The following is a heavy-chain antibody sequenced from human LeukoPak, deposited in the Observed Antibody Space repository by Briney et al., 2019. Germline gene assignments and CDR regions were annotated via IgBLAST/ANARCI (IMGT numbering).Heavy chain of an antibody. V-gene: IGHV4-59*01. Sequence: PSETLSLTCTVSGGSISSYYWSWIRQPPGKGLEWIGYIYYSGSTNYNPSLKSRVTISVDTSKNQFSLKLSSVTAADTAVYYCARNTYYYDSSGSRYYFDYWGQGTLVTVSS. CDR2: IYYSGST. J-gene: IGHJ4*02. CDR3: ARNTYYYDSSGSRYYFDY. D-gene: IGHD3-22*01. CDR1: GGSISSYY.